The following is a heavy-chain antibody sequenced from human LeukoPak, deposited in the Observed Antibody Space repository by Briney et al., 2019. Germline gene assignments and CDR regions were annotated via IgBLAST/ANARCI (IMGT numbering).Heavy chain of an antibody. V-gene: IGHV3-23*01. CDR1: GFTFSSYA. Sequence: PGGSLRLSCAASGFTFSSYAMSWVRQAPGKGLEWVSAISGSGAGTYYADSVKGRFTISRDHSKNTLYLQMNSLRAEDTAVYYCARDPIQSSSPTGSDAFDIWGQGTMVTVSS. J-gene: IGHJ3*02. D-gene: IGHD6-6*01. CDR2: ISGSGAGT. CDR3: ARDPIQSSSPTGSDAFDI.